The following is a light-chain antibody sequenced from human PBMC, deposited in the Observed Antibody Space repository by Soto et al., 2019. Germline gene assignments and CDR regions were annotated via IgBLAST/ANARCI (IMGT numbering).Light chain of an antibody. V-gene: IGLV2-23*01. CDR1: SSDVGSYNL. Sequence: QSALTQPASVSGSPGQSITIYCTGTSSDVGSYNLVSWYQQHPGKAPKLMIYEGNKRPSGVSNRFSGSKSANTASLTISGLQTEDEADYYCCSYAGTNTFVFGNGTKLTVL. CDR3: CSYAGTNTFV. CDR2: EGN. J-gene: IGLJ1*01.